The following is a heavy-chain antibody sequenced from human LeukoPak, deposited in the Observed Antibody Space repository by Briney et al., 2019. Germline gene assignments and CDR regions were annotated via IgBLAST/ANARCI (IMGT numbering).Heavy chain of an antibody. CDR1: GYSFTSYR. Sequence: GESLKISSKGSGYSFTSYRIGWVRQMPGKGLEWMGIIYPGDSDTRYSPSFQGQVTISADKSISTAYLQWSSLKASDTAMYYCARQYSGSYGLVDAWGQGTLVTVSS. J-gene: IGHJ5*02. V-gene: IGHV5-51*01. CDR2: IYPGDSDT. D-gene: IGHD1-26*01. CDR3: ARQYSGSYGLVDA.